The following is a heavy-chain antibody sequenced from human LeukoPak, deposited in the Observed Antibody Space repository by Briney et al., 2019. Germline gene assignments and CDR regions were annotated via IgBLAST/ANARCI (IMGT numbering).Heavy chain of an antibody. J-gene: IGHJ4*02. Sequence: SETLSLTRAVSVGSLYTYYGSCVPDPPGRGLEWIGYASYSGSTDYNPALTSRVTISVHTSQNQFSLAVISVVAADTAVYFCARELPSGRIDYWGQGTLVTVS. CDR3: ARELPSGRIDY. V-gene: IGHV4-59*01. CDR2: ASYSGST. D-gene: IGHD5-12*01. CDR1: VGSLYTYY.